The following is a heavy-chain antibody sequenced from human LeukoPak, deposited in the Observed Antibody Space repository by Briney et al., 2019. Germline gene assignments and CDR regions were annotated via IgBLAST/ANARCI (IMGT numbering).Heavy chain of an antibody. V-gene: IGHV1-2*02. CDR2: INPNTGDT. CDR3: ARGFNLDS. Sequence: GASVKVSCKASGYTFTAYYMSWLRQAPGQGLEWMAWINPNTGDTNYAQKFRGRVTTTRDTSITTAYIELSGLTSDDTAVYYCARGFNLDSWGQGALVTVSS. J-gene: IGHJ5*01. CDR1: GYTFTAYY.